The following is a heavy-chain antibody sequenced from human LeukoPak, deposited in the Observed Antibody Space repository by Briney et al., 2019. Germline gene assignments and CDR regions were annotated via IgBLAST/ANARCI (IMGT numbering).Heavy chain of an antibody. CDR3: AREDYDYVWGSYRPYYFDY. Sequence: GGSLRPSCAASGFTVSSNYMSWVRQAPGKGLEWVSVIYSGGSTYYADSVKGRFTISRDNSKNTLYLQMNSLRAEHTAVYYCAREDYDYVWGSYRPYYFDYWGQGTLVTVSS. CDR1: GFTVSSNY. J-gene: IGHJ4*02. D-gene: IGHD3-16*02. V-gene: IGHV3-66*01. CDR2: IYSGGST.